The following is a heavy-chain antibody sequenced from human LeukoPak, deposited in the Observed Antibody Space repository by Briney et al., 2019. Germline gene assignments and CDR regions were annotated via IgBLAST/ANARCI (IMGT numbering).Heavy chain of an antibody. Sequence: PSETLSLTCTVSGGSISSYYWSWIRQPPGKGLEWIGYIYYSGSTNYNPSLKSRVTISVDTSKNQFSLKLSSVTAADTAVYYCARSYRRLFSSGSLNWFDPWGQGTLVTVSS. D-gene: IGHD3-10*01. CDR3: ARSYRRLFSSGSLNWFDP. V-gene: IGHV4-59*12. CDR1: GGSISSYY. J-gene: IGHJ5*02. CDR2: IYYSGST.